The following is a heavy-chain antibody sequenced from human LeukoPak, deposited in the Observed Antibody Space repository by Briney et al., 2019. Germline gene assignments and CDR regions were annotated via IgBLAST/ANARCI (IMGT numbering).Heavy chain of an antibody. V-gene: IGHV4-39*07. CDR1: GGSISSSSYY. J-gene: IGHJ4*02. D-gene: IGHD3-3*01. Sequence: PSETLSLTCTVSGGSISSSSYYWDWIRQPPGKGLEWIGTIYYSGSTNYNPSLKSRVTISVDTSKNQFSLKLSSVTASDTAVYYCARDFEYYDFWSGYSQGSHPTDYWGQGTLVTVSS. CDR3: ARDFEYYDFWSGYSQGSHPTDY. CDR2: IYYSGST.